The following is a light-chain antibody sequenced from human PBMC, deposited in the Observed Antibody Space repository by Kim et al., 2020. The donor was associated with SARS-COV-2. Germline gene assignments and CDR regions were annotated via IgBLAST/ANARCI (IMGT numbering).Light chain of an antibody. J-gene: IGKJ2*01. Sequence: SSYVGDRVTITCRASQSSSSWLAWYQQNPGRAPKLLIYKASSLESGVPSRFSGSGSGTEFTLTISSLQPDDFATYNCQQYNSYPYTFGQGTKLEI. CDR2: KAS. V-gene: IGKV1-5*03. CDR3: QQYNSYPYT. CDR1: QSSSSW.